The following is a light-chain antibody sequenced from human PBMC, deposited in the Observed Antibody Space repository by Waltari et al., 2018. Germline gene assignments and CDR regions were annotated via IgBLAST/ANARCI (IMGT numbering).Light chain of an antibody. V-gene: IGKV1-39*01. CDR3: QQTYSTPYT. J-gene: IGKJ2*01. CDR2: TAS. Sequence: WRESESILGQLKWFQQQPGRTPKLLIHTASSLQSGVPSRFSGSGSGTHFTLTITSLQPEDFATYFCQQTYSTPYTFGQGTKVDIK. CDR1: ESILGQ.